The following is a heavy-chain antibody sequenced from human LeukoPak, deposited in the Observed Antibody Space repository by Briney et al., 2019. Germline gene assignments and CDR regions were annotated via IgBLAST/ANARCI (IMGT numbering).Heavy chain of an antibody. CDR2: INPNSGGT. J-gene: IGHJ6*03. V-gene: IGHV1-2*02. Sequence: ASVKVSCKASGYTFTGYYTHWVRQAPGQGLEWMGWINPNSGGTNYAQKFQGRVTMTRDTSISTAYMELSRLRSDDTAAYYCARTYPWFGEFYYYYMDVWGKGTTVTVSS. CDR3: ARTYPWFGEFYYYYMDV. CDR1: GYTFTGYY. D-gene: IGHD3-10*01.